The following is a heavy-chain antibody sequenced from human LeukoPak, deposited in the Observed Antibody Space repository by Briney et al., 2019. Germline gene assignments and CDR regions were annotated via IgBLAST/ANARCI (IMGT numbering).Heavy chain of an antibody. CDR3: ARSDYDYYYGMDV. V-gene: IGHV5-51*01. CDR2: IYPGDSDT. J-gene: IGHJ6*02. CDR1: GYSFTSYW. Sequence: GESLKISCKGSGYSFTSYWIGWVRQTAGKGLEWMGIIYPGDSDTRYSPSFQGQVTISADKSISTAYLQWSSLKASDTAMYYCARSDYDYYYGMDVWGQGTTVTVSS. D-gene: IGHD2-21*02.